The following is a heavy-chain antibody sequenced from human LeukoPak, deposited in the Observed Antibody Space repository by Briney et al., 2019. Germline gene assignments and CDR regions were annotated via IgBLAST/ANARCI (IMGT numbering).Heavy chain of an antibody. D-gene: IGHD5-18*01. Sequence: ASVKVSCKASGYTFTSYGISWVRQAPGQGLEWMGWISAYNGSTNYAQKLQGRVTMTTDTSTSTAYMELRSLRSDDTAVYYCARTDQVTAMVTVGVDYWGQGTLVTVSS. J-gene: IGHJ4*02. V-gene: IGHV1-18*01. CDR2: ISAYNGST. CDR1: GYTFTSYG. CDR3: ARTDQVTAMVTVGVDY.